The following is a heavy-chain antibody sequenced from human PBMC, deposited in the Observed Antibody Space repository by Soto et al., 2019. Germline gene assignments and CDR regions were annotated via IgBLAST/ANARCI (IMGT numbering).Heavy chain of an antibody. CDR2: IWYDGSNK. CDR3: ARDMGDAKDIVVVPAAPSQRNDY. Sequence: GALRLSCAASGFTFSSYGMHWVRQAPGKGLEWVAVIWYDGSNKYYADSVKGRFTISRDNSKNTLYLQMNSLRAEDTAVYYCARDMGDAKDIVVVPAAPSQRNDYWGQGTLVTVSS. J-gene: IGHJ4*02. D-gene: IGHD2-2*01. CDR1: GFTFSSYG. V-gene: IGHV3-33*01.